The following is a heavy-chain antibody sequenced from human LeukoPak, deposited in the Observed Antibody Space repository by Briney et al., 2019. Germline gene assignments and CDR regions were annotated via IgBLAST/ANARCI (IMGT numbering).Heavy chain of an antibody. Sequence: SVKVSCKASGGTFSIYAISWVRHAPGQGLEWVGGIIPIFGTANYAQKFQGRVTITTDESTSPAYMGLSTQRSAETALYYCGRRNRLPDSSSCCFDMEVWGKGTTVTVSS. D-gene: IGHD2-2*01. CDR1: GGTFSIYA. V-gene: IGHV1-69*05. CDR3: GRRNRLPDSSSCCFDMEV. CDR2: IIPIFGTA. J-gene: IGHJ6*03.